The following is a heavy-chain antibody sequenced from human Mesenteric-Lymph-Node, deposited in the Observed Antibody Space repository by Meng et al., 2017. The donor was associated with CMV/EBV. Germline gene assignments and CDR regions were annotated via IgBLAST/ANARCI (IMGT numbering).Heavy chain of an antibody. Sequence: GGSLRLSCAGSGFTVSSSYMSWIRQAPGKGLEWVSVIYSGGSTYYADSVKGRFTISRDNSKNTLYLQMNSLRAEDTAVYYCASLGYCSSTSCSRGMDVWGQGTTVTVSS. CDR3: ASLGYCSSTSCSRGMDV. V-gene: IGHV3-53*01. D-gene: IGHD2-2*01. CDR2: IYSGGST. CDR1: GFTVSSSY. J-gene: IGHJ6*02.